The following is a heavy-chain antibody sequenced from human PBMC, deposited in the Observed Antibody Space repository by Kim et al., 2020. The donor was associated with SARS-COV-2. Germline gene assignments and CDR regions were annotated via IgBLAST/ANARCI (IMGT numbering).Heavy chain of an antibody. D-gene: IGHD3-22*01. CDR1: GYNFTNYW. CDR2: IDPTDSYT. Sequence: GESLKISCKGYGYNFTNYWINWVRQMPGEGLEWMGRIDPTDSYTNYSPSFQGHVTISADKSFSTAYLQWSSLKTSDTAMYYCARQSYYDSSGYWAWFDPWGQGTLVTVSS. V-gene: IGHV5-10-1*01. CDR3: ARQSYYDSSGYWAWFDP. J-gene: IGHJ5*02.